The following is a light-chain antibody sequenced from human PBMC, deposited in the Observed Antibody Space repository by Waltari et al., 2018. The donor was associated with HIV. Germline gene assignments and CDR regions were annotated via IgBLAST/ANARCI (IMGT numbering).Light chain of an antibody. Sequence: LMTQSPATLSVSPGERATLSCRASQSVSSNLAWYQQKPGQAPRLLISGASIRATGIPARFSGSGSGTEFTLTISSLQSEDFAFYYCQHYNNWPRTFGQGTKVEIK. CDR1: QSVSSN. V-gene: IGKV3-15*01. J-gene: IGKJ1*01. CDR2: GAS. CDR3: QHYNNWPRT.